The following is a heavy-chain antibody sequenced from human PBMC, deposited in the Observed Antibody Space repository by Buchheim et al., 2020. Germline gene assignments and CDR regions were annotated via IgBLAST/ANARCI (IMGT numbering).Heavy chain of an antibody. CDR3: ARAVLRFLEWSTGGMDV. D-gene: IGHD3-3*01. Sequence: QVQLVESGGGVVQPGRSLRLSCAASGFTFSSYGMHWVRQAPGKGLEWVAVIWYDGSNKYYADSVKGRFTISRDNAKNSLYLQMNSLRAEDTAVYYCARAVLRFLEWSTGGMDVWGQGTT. CDR1: GFTFSSYG. V-gene: IGHV3-33*03. J-gene: IGHJ6*02. CDR2: IWYDGSNK.